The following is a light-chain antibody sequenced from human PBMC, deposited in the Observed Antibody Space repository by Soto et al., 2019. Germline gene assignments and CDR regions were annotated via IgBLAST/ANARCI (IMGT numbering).Light chain of an antibody. V-gene: IGKV3-20*01. Sequence: EIVLTQSPDTLSLSPGERATLSCRASQSVSRSFLAWYHQKPGQAPRLLIYRASSRATGIPDRFTGSGSGTDFTLTISRLEPEDFAVYYCQQYESSPLTFGGGPRWRSN. CDR2: RAS. J-gene: IGKJ4*01. CDR1: QSVSRSF. CDR3: QQYESSPLT.